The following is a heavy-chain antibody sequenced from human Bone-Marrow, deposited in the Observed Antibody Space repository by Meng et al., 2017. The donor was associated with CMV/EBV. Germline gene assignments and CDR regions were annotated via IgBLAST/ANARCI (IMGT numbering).Heavy chain of an antibody. CDR3: ARRLPGGWFEP. D-gene: IGHD1-14*01. J-gene: IGHJ5*02. CDR1: GGSISSSSYY. V-gene: IGHV4-39*07. Sequence: ESLKISCTVSGGSISSSSYYWGWIRQPPGKGLEWIGSIYYSGSTYYSPSLKSRVTISVDTSKNQFSLKLSSVTAADTAVYYCARRLPGGWFEPWGQGTLVTVSS. CDR2: IYYSGST.